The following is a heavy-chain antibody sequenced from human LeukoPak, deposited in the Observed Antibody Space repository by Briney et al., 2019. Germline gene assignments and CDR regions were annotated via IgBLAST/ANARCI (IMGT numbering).Heavy chain of an antibody. J-gene: IGHJ4*02. CDR1: GFTFDDYA. CDR3: AKDSEIAAAGLNFDY. CDR2: ISWNSGSI. D-gene: IGHD6-13*01. Sequence: GGSLRLSCAASGFTFDDYAMHWVRQAPGKGLEWVSGISWNSGSIGYADSVKGRFTISRDNAKNSLYLQMNSLRAEDTALYYCAKDSEIAAAGLNFDYCGQGTLVTVSS. V-gene: IGHV3-9*01.